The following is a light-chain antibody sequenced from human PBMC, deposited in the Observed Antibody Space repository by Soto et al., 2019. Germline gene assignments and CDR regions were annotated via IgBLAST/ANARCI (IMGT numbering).Light chain of an antibody. CDR2: GAS. V-gene: IGKV3-20*01. CDR3: QQYGGT. CDR1: QSVSSSY. J-gene: IGKJ3*01. Sequence: EIVLTQSPGTLSLSPGARATLSCRASQSVSSSYLAWYQQKPGQAPRLLIYGASSRATGIPDRFSGSGSGTDFTLTISRLEPEDFAVYYCQQYGGTFGPGTKVEIK.